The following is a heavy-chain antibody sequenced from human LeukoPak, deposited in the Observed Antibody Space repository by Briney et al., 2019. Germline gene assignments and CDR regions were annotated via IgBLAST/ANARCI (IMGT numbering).Heavy chain of an antibody. J-gene: IGHJ4*02. CDR3: ARAPAYCSGGSCYAFDY. D-gene: IGHD2-15*01. V-gene: IGHV4-38-2*01. CDR1: DYSNSSGYY. CDR2: IYHSGST. Sequence: SETLSLTCAVSDYSNSSGYYWGWIRQPPGKGLEWIGSIYHSGSTYYNPSLKSRVTISVDTSKSQFSLTLSSVTAADTAVYYCARAPAYCSGGSCYAFDYWGQGALVTVSS.